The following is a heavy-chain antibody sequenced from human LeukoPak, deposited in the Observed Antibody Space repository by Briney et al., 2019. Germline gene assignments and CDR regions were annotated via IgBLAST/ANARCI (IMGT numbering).Heavy chain of an antibody. Sequence: GGSLRLSCSASGFTFSAYAMYWVRQAPGKGLEYVSGISNNGGSSFYADSVKGRFTISRDNSKNTLYLQMNSLRAEDTAVYYCASSAHTFSILTGYEFDYWGQGTLVTVSS. V-gene: IGHV3-64*04. D-gene: IGHD3-9*01. CDR2: ISNNGGSS. J-gene: IGHJ4*02. CDR1: GFTFSAYA. CDR3: ASSAHTFSILTGYEFDY.